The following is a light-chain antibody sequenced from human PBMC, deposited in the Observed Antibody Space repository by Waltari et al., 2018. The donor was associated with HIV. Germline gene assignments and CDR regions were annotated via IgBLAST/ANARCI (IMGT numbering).Light chain of an antibody. CDR3: QVWDNSDQYV. Sequence: SYVLTQPPSVSVAPGQTASITCGGNNIGSKSVHWYQQKPGQAPILVTYDARHRPSGIPERFSGSNSGSTATLTISRAEAGDEADYYCQVWDNSDQYVFGSGTKVNVL. CDR1: NIGSKS. J-gene: IGLJ1*01. CDR2: DAR. V-gene: IGLV3-21*02.